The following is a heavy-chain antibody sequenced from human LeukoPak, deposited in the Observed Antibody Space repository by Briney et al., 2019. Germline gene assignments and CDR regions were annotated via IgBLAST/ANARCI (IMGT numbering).Heavy chain of an antibody. J-gene: IGHJ4*02. V-gene: IGHV3-23*01. CDR1: GFTFSSYA. Sequence: GGSLRLSCAASGFTFSSYAMSWVRQAPGKGLEWVSAISGSGGSTYYADSVKGRFTISRDNSKNTLYLQINSLRAEDTAVYHCAKTSGYYDTYFDYWGQGTLVTVSS. D-gene: IGHD3-22*01. CDR2: ISGSGGST. CDR3: AKTSGYYDTYFDY.